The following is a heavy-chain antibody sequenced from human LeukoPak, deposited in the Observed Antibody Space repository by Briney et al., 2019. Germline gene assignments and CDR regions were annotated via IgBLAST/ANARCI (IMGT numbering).Heavy chain of an antibody. Sequence: GRALTLSCAASGFTFSSYAMHWVRQAAGKGLEWVAVISYYGSNKYYPDSVKGRFTISRDNSKNTLYLQMNSLRAEDTAVYYCARDSPSYYDFWSGYEGRGYNWFDPWGQGTLVTVSS. J-gene: IGHJ5*02. CDR3: ARDSPSYYDFWSGYEGRGYNWFDP. CDR2: ISYYGSNK. V-gene: IGHV3-30-3*01. CDR1: GFTFSSYA. D-gene: IGHD3-3*01.